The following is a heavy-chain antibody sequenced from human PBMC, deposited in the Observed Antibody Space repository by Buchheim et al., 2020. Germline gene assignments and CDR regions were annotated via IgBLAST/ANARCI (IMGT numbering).Heavy chain of an antibody. J-gene: IGHJ6*02. CDR2: IYTSGST. Sequence: QVHLQESGPGLVKTSETLSLTCTLSGGSTRTYYWSWIRQSAGKGLEWIGHIYTSGSTNYNPSLRSRVTLSLDPSKNHFSSRMTSVTAADTAVYYCARFFRGLDVWGQGTT. CDR3: ARFFRGLDV. V-gene: IGHV4-4*07. CDR1: GGSTRTYY.